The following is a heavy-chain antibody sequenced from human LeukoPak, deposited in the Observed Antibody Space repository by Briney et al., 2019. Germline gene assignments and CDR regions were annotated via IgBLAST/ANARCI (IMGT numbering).Heavy chain of an antibody. J-gene: IGHJ4*02. Sequence: GGSLRLSCAASGFTFSSYSMNWVRQAPGKGLEWVSSISSSSSYIYYADSVKGRFTISRDNAKNSLYLQMNSLRAEDTAVYYCARGSGSSHAFDYWGQGTLVTVSS. CDR1: GFTFSSYS. D-gene: IGHD1-26*01. CDR3: ARGSGSSHAFDY. CDR2: ISSSSSYI. V-gene: IGHV3-21*04.